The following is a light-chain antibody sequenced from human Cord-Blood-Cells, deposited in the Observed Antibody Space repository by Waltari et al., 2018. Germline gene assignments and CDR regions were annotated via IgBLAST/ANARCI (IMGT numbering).Light chain of an antibody. V-gene: IGLV2-23*01. CDR2: EGS. CDR3: CSYAGSSTWV. J-gene: IGLJ3*02. Sequence: QSALTQPASVPGSPGQSITISCTGTSSDVGSYNLVSWYQQQPGKAHKLMIYEGSKRHSGVSTRFSGSKSGNTASLTISGLQAEDEADYYCCSYAGSSTWVFGGGTKLTVL. CDR1: SSDVGSYNL.